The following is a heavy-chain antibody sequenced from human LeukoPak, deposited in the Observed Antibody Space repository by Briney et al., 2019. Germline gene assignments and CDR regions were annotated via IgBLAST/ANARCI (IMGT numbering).Heavy chain of an antibody. D-gene: IGHD2-2*01. J-gene: IGHJ3*02. CDR1: GFTFSNYA. CDR2: ISYDGSKK. CDR3: ARCSTTCYANAFYI. V-gene: IGHV3-30-3*01. Sequence: PGRSLRLSCAASGFTFSNYAMHWVRQAPHKGLEWVAVISYDGSKKYYADSVKGRFTISRDNSKNTLFLQMNSLRAEEDTAVYYCARCSTTCYANAFYIWGQGTMVTVSS.